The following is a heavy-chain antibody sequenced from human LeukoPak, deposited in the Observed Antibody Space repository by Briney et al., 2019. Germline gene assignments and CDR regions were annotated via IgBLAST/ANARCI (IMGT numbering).Heavy chain of an antibody. CDR3: ARGRWLQYET. CDR2: INQSGST. Sequence: SETLSLTCGVYGESSSGDYWSWIRQPPGKRQEWIGEINQSGSTNYIPSLKSRVTISVDTSKNQFSLKLISVTAADTAVYYCARGRWLQYETWGQGTLVPVSS. J-gene: IGHJ5*02. V-gene: IGHV4-34*01. D-gene: IGHD5-24*01. CDR1: GESSSGDY.